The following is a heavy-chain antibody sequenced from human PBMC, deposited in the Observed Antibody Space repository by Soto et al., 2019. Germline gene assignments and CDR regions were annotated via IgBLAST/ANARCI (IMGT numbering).Heavy chain of an antibody. CDR3: ARQASGGYSYGYYFDY. CDR1: GGSISSSSYY. CDR2: IYYSGST. J-gene: IGHJ4*02. Sequence: SETLSLTCSVSGGSISSSSYYWGWLRQPPGKGLEGIGSIYYSGSTYYNPSLKSRVTISVDTSKNQFSLKLSSVTAADTAVYYCARQASGGYSYGYYFDYWGQGTLVTVSS. V-gene: IGHV4-39*01. D-gene: IGHD5-18*01.